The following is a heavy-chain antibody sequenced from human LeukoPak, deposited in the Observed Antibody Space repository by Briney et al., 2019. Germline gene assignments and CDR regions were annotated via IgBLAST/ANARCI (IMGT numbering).Heavy chain of an antibody. V-gene: IGHV3-21*01. CDR1: GXTFSSYS. Sequence: GGSLRLSCAASGXTFSSYSMNWVRQAPGKGLEWVSSISSSSSYIYYADSVKGRFTISRDNAKNSLYLQMNSLRAEDTAVYYCARDTHSRYGGNENDYWGQGTLVTVSS. J-gene: IGHJ4*02. D-gene: IGHD4-23*01. CDR3: ARDTHSRYGGNENDY. CDR2: ISSSSSYI.